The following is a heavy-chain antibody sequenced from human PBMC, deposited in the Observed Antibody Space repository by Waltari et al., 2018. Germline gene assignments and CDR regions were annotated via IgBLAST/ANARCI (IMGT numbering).Heavy chain of an antibody. Sequence: QVQLVQSGAEVTRPGSSMKVSCKSSGCIFRSYAIRWGRPAPGHGPGWVRQAPGQGIEWMGGIIPMHETPNYAQKFKGRVTITADESTTTSYLELNSLRYDDTAVYYCARGGPASMVYYYYMGVWGEGTTVTVSS. J-gene: IGHJ6*03. CDR3: ARGGPASMVYYYYMGV. V-gene: IGHV1-69*01. D-gene: IGHD2-2*01. CDR2: IIPMHETP. CDR1: GCIFRSYA.